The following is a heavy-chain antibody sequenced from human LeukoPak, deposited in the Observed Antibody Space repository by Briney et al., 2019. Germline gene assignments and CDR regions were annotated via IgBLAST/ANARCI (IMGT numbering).Heavy chain of an antibody. J-gene: IGHJ4*02. D-gene: IGHD3-3*01. V-gene: IGHV3-11*04. CDR3: ARDRPQIITIFGVVVL. CDR1: GFIFSDYY. Sequence: GGSLRLSCAASGFIFSDYYMSWIRQAPGKGLEWVSYISSSGSTIYYADSVKGRFTISRDNAKNSLYLQMNSLRAEDTGVYYCARDRPQIITIFGVVVLWGQGTLVTVSS. CDR2: ISSSGSTI.